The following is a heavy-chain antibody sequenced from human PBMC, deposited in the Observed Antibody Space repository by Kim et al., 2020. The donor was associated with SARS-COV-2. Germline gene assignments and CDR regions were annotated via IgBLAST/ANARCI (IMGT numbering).Heavy chain of an antibody. CDR2: ISRSGSAI. D-gene: IGHD1-1*01. V-gene: IGHV3-48*02. CDR1: GLTFSTTD. J-gene: IGHJ4*02. Sequence: GGSLRLSCAVSGLTFSTTDMHWVRQAPGKGLEWIAYISRSGSAIVYADSVKGRFTISRDEAKNSIFLQMNRLRDEDTAVYYCARHRTAFDYWRQGTLVTVYS. CDR3: ARHRTAFDY.